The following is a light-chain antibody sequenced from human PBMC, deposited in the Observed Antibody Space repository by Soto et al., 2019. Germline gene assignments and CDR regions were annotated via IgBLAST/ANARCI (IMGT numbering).Light chain of an antibody. CDR1: SSDLGTYNY. Sequence: QSVLTQPASVSGSPGQSISMSCTGSSSDLGTYNYISWYQQYPGEAPKLILYEVSYRPSGVPDRFSGSRSGNTASLTISALRSEDEAHYYCSSYTDNSTVLFGAGTKLTVL. CDR2: EVS. CDR3: SSYTDNSTVL. V-gene: IGLV2-14*01. J-gene: IGLJ3*02.